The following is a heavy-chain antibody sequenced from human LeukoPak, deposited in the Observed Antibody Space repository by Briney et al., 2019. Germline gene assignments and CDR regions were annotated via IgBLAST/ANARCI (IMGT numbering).Heavy chain of an antibody. CDR1: GGSISSGGYY. Sequence: SQTLSLTCTVSGGSISSGGYYWSWIRQPPGKGLEWIGYIYHSGSTYYNPSLKSRVTISVDRSKNQFSLKLSSVTAADTAVYYCARADRDGGFPHDYWGQGTLVTVSS. D-gene: IGHD3-16*01. J-gene: IGHJ4*02. CDR2: IYHSGST. V-gene: IGHV4-30-2*01. CDR3: ARADRDGGFPHDY.